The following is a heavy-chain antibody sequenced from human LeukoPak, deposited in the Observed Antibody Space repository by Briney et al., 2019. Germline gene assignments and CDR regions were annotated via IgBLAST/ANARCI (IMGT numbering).Heavy chain of an antibody. D-gene: IGHD3-3*01. CDR1: GGSISSSSYY. V-gene: IGHV4-39*07. J-gene: IGHJ5*02. CDR3: ARELRHYDFWSGYYTAWFDP. CDR2: IYYSGST. Sequence: SETLSLTCTVSGGSISSSSYYWGWVRQPPGKGLEWIGSIYYSGSTYYNPSLKSRVTISVDTSKNQFSLKLSSVTAADTAVYYCARELRHYDFWSGYYTAWFDPWGQGTLVTVSS.